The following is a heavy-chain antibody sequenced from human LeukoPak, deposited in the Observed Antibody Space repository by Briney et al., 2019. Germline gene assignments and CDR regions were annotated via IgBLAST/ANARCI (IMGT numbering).Heavy chain of an antibody. CDR3: ARDAYSYGLDY. Sequence: GGSLRLSCAASGFTFSSYAMHWVRQAPGKGLEWVGVISYDGSNKYYADSVKGRFTISRDNSKNTLYLQMNSLRAEDTAVYYCARDAYSYGLDYWGQGTLVTVSS. V-gene: IGHV3-30-3*01. CDR1: GFTFSSYA. J-gene: IGHJ4*02. D-gene: IGHD5-18*01. CDR2: ISYDGSNK.